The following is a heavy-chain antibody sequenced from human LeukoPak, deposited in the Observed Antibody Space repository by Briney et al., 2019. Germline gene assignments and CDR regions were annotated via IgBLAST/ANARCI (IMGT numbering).Heavy chain of an antibody. CDR2: IYPGDSDT. CDR3: ARHHYGDTAYYYYGMDV. Sequence: GASLQISCKGSGYSFTSYWIGWVRQLPGKGLEWMGIIYPGDSDTRYSPSFQGQVTISADKSISTAYLQWSSLKASDTAMYYCARHHYGDTAYYYYGMDVWGQGTTVTVSS. J-gene: IGHJ6*02. CDR1: GYSFTSYW. D-gene: IGHD4-17*01. V-gene: IGHV5-51*01.